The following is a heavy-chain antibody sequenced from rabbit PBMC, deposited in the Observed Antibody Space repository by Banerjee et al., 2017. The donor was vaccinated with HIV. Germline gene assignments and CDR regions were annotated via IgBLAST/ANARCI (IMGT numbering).Heavy chain of an antibody. CDR1: GIDFSSYG. V-gene: IGHV1S45*01. D-gene: IGHD6-1*01. CDR2: IYAGSSGGT. J-gene: IGHJ6*01. Sequence: QEQLVESGGGLVTLGGSLKLSCKASGIDFSSYGISWVRQAPGKGLEWIACIYAGSSGGTYYATWAKGRFTISKTSSTTVTLQMTSLTAADTATYFCARGGPSGYGGYGYVTEGYRLWGPGTLVTVS. CDR3: ARGGPSGYGGYGYVTEGYRL.